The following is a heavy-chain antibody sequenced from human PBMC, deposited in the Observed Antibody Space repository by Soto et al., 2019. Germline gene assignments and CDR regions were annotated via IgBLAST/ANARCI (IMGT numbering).Heavy chain of an antibody. CDR1: GYSFTSYW. CDR3: ARQLLNSGSYKDAFDI. J-gene: IGHJ3*02. CDR2: IYPGDSDT. V-gene: IGHV5-51*01. D-gene: IGHD1-26*01. Sequence: PGESLKISCKGSGYSFTSYWIGWVRQMPGKGLEWMGIIYPGDSDTRYSPSFQGQVTISADKSISTAYLQWSSLKASDTAMYYCARQLLNSGSYKDAFDIWGQGTMVTVSS.